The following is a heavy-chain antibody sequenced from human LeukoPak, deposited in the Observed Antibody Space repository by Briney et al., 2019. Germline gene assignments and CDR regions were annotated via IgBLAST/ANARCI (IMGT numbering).Heavy chain of an antibody. CDR1: GFTFSSYN. D-gene: IGHD3-10*01. Sequence: GGSLRLSCVASGFTFSSYNMNWVRQAPGKGLEWGSSISSSSGDIYYADSLKGRFTISRDNAKNSLYLQMNSLRAEDTAVYYCARDGVRGEALDYWGQGTLVTVSS. V-gene: IGHV3-21*01. J-gene: IGHJ4*02. CDR2: ISSSSGDI. CDR3: ARDGVRGEALDY.